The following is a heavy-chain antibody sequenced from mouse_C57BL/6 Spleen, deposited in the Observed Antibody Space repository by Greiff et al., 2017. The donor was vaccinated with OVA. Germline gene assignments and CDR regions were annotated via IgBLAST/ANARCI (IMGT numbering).Heavy chain of an antibody. CDR2: INPGSGGT. CDR1: GYAFTNYL. CDR3: ARSGDYDEEVWFAY. Sequence: VQRVESGAELVRPGTSVKVSCKASGYAFTNYLIEWVKQRPGQGLEWIGVINPGSGGTNYNEKFKGKATLTADKSSSTAYMQLSSLTSEDSAVYFCARSGDYDEEVWFAYWGQGTLVTVSA. V-gene: IGHV1-54*01. D-gene: IGHD2-4*01. J-gene: IGHJ3*01.